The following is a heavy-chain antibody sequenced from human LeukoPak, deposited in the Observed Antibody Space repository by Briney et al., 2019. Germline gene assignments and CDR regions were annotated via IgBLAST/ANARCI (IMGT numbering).Heavy chain of an antibody. V-gene: IGHV3-30-3*01. D-gene: IGHD1-14*01. CDR1: GFTFSSSA. CDR3: ARDTGCFDY. CDR2: ISYDGNNK. Sequence: GRSLRLSCAASGFTFSSSAIHWVRQAPGKGLEWVAVISYDGNNKYYAASVKGRFTISIDNSKNTLYLQMNSLRPEDTAVYYCARDTGCFDYWGQGTLVTVSS. J-gene: IGHJ4*02.